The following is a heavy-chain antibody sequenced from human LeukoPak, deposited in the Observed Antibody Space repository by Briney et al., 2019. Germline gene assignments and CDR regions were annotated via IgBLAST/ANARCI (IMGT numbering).Heavy chain of an antibody. J-gene: IGHJ4*02. D-gene: IGHD3-22*01. V-gene: IGHV4-61*08. Sequence: PSETLSLTCTVSGGSVSSGGYYWSWIRQPPGKGLEWIGYVYYSGNTTYNPSLKSRVTISVDTSKNQFSLKLSSVTAADTAVYYCARDYYDSSGYYDYWGQGALVTVSS. CDR2: VYYSGNT. CDR1: GGSVSSGGYY. CDR3: ARDYYDSSGYYDY.